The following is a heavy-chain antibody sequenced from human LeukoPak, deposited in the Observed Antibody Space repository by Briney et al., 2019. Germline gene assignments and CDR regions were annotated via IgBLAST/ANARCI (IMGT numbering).Heavy chain of an antibody. Sequence: GRSLRLSCAASGFTFDDYAMHWVRQAPGKGLEWVSGISWNSGNLAYADSVKGRFTISRDNAKNSLYLQMNSLRAEDTALYHCARRVGATPRGYFDYWGQGTLVTVSS. D-gene: IGHD1-26*01. V-gene: IGHV3-9*01. CDR2: ISWNSGNL. J-gene: IGHJ4*02. CDR3: ARRVGATPRGYFDY. CDR1: GFTFDDYA.